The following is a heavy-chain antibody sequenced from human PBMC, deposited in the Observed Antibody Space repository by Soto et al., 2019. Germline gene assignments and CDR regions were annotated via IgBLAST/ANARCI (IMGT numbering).Heavy chain of an antibody. Sequence: GGSLRLSCAASGFTFSSYAMSWVRQAPGKGLEWVSVISGSGGSTYYADSVKGRFTISRDNSKNTLYRQMNSLRAEDTAVYYCARYTYSSGWPSYFHYGMDVWGQGTTVTVSS. V-gene: IGHV3-23*01. CDR2: ISGSGGST. D-gene: IGHD6-19*01. J-gene: IGHJ6*02. CDR1: GFTFSSYA. CDR3: ARYTYSSGWPSYFHYGMDV.